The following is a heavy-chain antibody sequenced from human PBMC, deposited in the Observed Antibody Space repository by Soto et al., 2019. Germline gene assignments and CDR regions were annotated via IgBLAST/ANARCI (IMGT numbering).Heavy chain of an antibody. Sequence: EVQLLESGGGLVQPAGSLRLSCAASGFTFSIYTMSWFRQAPGKGLEWVSSIYGNGRSTFYSASVKGRFTISRDNSGNTVYLQMSSLRAEVTAIYYCAKDFTPDSRWDIDYWGQGSLVTVFS. J-gene: IGHJ4*02. CDR3: AKDFTPDSRWDIDY. V-gene: IGHV3-23*01. D-gene: IGHD1-26*01. CDR2: IYGNGRST. CDR1: GFTFSIYT.